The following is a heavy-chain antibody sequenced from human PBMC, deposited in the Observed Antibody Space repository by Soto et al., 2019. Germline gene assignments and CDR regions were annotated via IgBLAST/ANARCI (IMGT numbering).Heavy chain of an antibody. CDR1: GYTFTRYY. Sequence: ASVKFSCKASGYTFTRYYIHWVRKAPGQGLEWMGIINPSGGSTSHSKKFQGRVTMTRDTSTSTFYMTLNSLRSEDTAVYFCARDGVAVTTGIAGYWGQGSLVTVSS. CDR3: ARDGVAVTTGIAGY. D-gene: IGHD4-4*01. V-gene: IGHV1-46*01. J-gene: IGHJ4*02. CDR2: INPSGGST.